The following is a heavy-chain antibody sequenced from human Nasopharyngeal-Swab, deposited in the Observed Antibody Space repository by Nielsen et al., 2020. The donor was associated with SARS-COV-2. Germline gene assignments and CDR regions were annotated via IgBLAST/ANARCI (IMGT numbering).Heavy chain of an antibody. CDR2: VSHGGGT. J-gene: IGHJ6*03. D-gene: IGHD2-2*01. CDR3: ARGLSGIVPAPILGLGPYYYYYYMDV. CDR1: GGSFSGHQ. V-gene: IGHV4-34*01. Sequence: SETLSLTCAVYGGSFSGHQWSWVRQPPGKGLEWIGEVSHGGGTNYNPSLKSRVTISVDTSMNQFSLELRSVTAADTAVYYCARGLSGIVPAPILGLGPYYYYYYMDVWGKGTTVTVSS.